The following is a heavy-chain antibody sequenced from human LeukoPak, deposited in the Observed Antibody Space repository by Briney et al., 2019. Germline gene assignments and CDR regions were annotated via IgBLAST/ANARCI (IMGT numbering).Heavy chain of an antibody. V-gene: IGHV4-59*12. CDR1: GGSISSYY. Sequence: SETLSLTCTVSGGSISSYYGSWIRQPPGKGLEWSGYIYYSGITYYNPSLKSRVTISVDTSKNQLSLKLSSVTAADTAVYYCASVHVQRGSDYWGQGTLVTVSS. CDR3: ASVHVQRGSDY. J-gene: IGHJ4*02. CDR2: IYYSGIT.